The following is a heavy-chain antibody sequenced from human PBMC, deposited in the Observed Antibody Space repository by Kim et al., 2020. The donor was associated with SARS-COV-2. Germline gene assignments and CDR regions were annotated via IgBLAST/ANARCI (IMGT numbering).Heavy chain of an antibody. V-gene: IGHV1-46*01. CDR3: ARGQEMATVGGYFFDC. D-gene: IGHD3-16*01. J-gene: IGHJ4*02. CDR2: INPSGGST. Sequence: ASVKVSCKASGYTFTTYYLHWVRQAPGQGLEWMGIINPSGGSTKYAQKFQGRVTMTRDTSTSTVYMEVSSLRSDDTAVYYCARGQEMATVGGYFFDCWGQGTLVTVSS. CDR1: GYTFTTYY.